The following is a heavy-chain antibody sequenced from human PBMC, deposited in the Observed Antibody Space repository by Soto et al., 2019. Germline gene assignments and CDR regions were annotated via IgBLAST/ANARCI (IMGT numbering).Heavy chain of an antibody. CDR2: INPDGGST. D-gene: IGHD3-3*01. CDR3: AKAPRGGVIITTYSAHIDY. J-gene: IGHJ4*02. Sequence: QVQLVQSGAEVKKPGASVMLSCKASGYSFTSYYMHWVRQAPGQGLEWMGIINPDGGSTRYEHKFKGRVTMTRDKSTSTFYMELSRLTSEDTAVYYCAKAPRGGVIITTYSAHIDYWGQGTLVTVSS. CDR1: GYSFTSYY. V-gene: IGHV1-46*01.